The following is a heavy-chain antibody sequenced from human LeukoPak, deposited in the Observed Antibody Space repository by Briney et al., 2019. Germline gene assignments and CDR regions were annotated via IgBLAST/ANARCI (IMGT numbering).Heavy chain of an antibody. Sequence: ASVKVSCKASGYTFTSYGISWVRQAPGQGLEWMGWISAYNGNTNYAQKLQGRVTMTTDTSTSTAYMELRSLRSDDTAVYYCARASYCSDGSCYSLYWGQGTLVTVSS. J-gene: IGHJ4*02. CDR1: GYTFTSYG. D-gene: IGHD2-15*01. V-gene: IGHV1-18*01. CDR3: ARASYCSDGSCYSLY. CDR2: ISAYNGNT.